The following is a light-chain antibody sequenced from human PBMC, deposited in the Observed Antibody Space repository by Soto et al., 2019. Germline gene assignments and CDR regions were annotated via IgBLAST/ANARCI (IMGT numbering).Light chain of an antibody. V-gene: IGKV1-5*03. J-gene: IGKJ5*01. CDR3: QQSYSTPFVT. CDR2: KAS. CDR1: QPISSW. Sequence: QLPQSPSNLSGSLGASVTISCQASQPISSWLAWYQQKPGKAHKLLIYKASTLKSGVPSTFSGSRSGADFTLTISSLQPEDFATYYCQQSYSTPFVTFGQGTRLEIK.